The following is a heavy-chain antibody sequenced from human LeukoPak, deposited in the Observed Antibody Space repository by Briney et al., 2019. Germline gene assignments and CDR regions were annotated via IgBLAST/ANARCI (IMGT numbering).Heavy chain of an antibody. D-gene: IGHD3-10*01. CDR1: GFTVSSNS. CDR3: ARDSTTSKTYGHHY. V-gene: IGHV3-53*04. Sequence: GGSLRLSCAASGFTVSSNSMSWVRQAPGKGLEWVSIIYSGGNTYYADSVKGRFTISRHNSMNTLYLQMNSLRAEDTAVYYCARDSTTSKTYGHHYWGQGTLVTVSS. J-gene: IGHJ4*02. CDR2: IYSGGNT.